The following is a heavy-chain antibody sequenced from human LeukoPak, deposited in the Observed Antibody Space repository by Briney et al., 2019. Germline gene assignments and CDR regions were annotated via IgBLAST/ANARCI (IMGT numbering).Heavy chain of an antibody. CDR1: GGSISSSY. CDR2: ISSSGST. V-gene: IGHV4-4*07. D-gene: IGHD3-10*01. CDR3: ARAGESRKTMVRGVYYDYYGMDV. Sequence: SKTLSLTCTVSGGSISSSYWGWIRQPAGKGLEWIGRISSSGSTKYNPSLRSRVSMSVDTSKNQFSLRLSSVTAADTAVYYCARAGESRKTMVRGVYYDYYGMDVWGQGTTVTVSS. J-gene: IGHJ6*02.